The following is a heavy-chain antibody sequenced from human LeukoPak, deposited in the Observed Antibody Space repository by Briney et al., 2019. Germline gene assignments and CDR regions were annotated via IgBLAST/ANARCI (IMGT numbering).Heavy chain of an antibody. J-gene: IGHJ6*03. CDR1: GYTFTGYY. Sequence: ASVKVSCKASGYTFTGYYMHWVRQATGQGLEWMGWMNPNSGNTGYAQKLQGRVTMTTDTSTSTAYMELRSLRSDDTAVYYCARRNYYGSGSYYKPAPYYYYYYMDVWGKGTTVTISS. CDR2: MNPNSGNT. CDR3: ARRNYYGSGSYYKPAPYYYYYYMDV. V-gene: IGHV1-8*02. D-gene: IGHD3-10*01.